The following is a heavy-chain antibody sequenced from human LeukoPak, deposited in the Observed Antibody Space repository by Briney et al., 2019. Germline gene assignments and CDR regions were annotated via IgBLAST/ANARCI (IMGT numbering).Heavy chain of an antibody. CDR3: ARRGLSPPIDY. D-gene: IGHD3-16*01. Sequence: PSETLSLTCSVSGGSISSSSYYWGWIRQPPGKGLEWIGSIYYSGSTYYNPSLKSRVTISVDTSKNQFSLKLSSVTAADTAVYYCARRGLSPPIDYGGQGTLVTVSS. J-gene: IGHJ4*02. V-gene: IGHV4-39*01. CDR2: IYYSGST. CDR1: GGSISSSSYY.